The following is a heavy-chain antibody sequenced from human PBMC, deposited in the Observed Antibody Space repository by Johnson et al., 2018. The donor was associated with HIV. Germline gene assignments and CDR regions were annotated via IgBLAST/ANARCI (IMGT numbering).Heavy chain of an antibody. CDR2: ISYDGSNK. D-gene: IGHD3-10*01. J-gene: IGHJ3*02. V-gene: IGHV3-30*03. CDR3: ARIGLPYYYGSGSYSHDAFDI. CDR1: GLSFSNFG. Sequence: MQLVESGGGVVQPGKSLTLSCVGSGLSFSNFGIHWVRQAPGKGPEWVAVISYDGSNKYYADSVKGRFTIPRANSKNTLYLQMNSLRAEDTAVYYCARIGLPYYYGSGSYSHDAFDIWGQGTMVTVSS.